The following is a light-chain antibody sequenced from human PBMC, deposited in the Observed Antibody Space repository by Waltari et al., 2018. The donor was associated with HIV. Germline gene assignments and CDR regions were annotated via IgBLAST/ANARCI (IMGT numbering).Light chain of an antibody. CDR1: QSVSSN. V-gene: IGKV3-15*01. CDR2: GAS. CDR3: QHYDHLHFT. J-gene: IGKJ3*01. Sequence: EIVMTQSPATLSVSPGDRATLSCRASQSVSSNLAWYQQKPGQAPRLLIYGASTRATGIPARFSGSGSGTEFTLTISSLQSEDFAVYYCQHYDHLHFTFGPGTKVDI.